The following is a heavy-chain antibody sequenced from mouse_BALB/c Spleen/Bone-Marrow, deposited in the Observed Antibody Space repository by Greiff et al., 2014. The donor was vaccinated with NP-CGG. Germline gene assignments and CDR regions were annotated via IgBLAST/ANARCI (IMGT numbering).Heavy chain of an antibody. Sequence: EVQLQQSGPELVKPGASVKMSCKASGYTFTDYYMKWVRQSHGKSLEWIGDINPKKGDTFYNQKFKDKATLTVDRSSSTAYMQLDSLTSEDSAAHYCVIGLRLYWYFDVWGAGTTVTVSS. CDR2: INPKKGDT. CDR3: VIGLRLYWYFDV. V-gene: IGHV1-26*01. J-gene: IGHJ1*01. D-gene: IGHD2-12*01. CDR1: GYTFTDYY.